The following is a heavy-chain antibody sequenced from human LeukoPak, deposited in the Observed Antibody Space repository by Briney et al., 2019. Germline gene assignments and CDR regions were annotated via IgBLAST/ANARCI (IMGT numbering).Heavy chain of an antibody. CDR2: IGSSVSTI. Sequence: GGSLRLSCAASGFTFSDYYMSRIRQAPGKGLGWVAYIGSSVSTIYYADSVKGRFTISRDKAKKSLYLQMNSLRAEDTAVYYCAKYYYDSSGYYITPPARAPDYWGQGTLVTVSS. J-gene: IGHJ4*02. CDR3: AKYYYDSSGYYITPPARAPDY. CDR1: GFTFSDYY. V-gene: IGHV3-11*01. D-gene: IGHD3-22*01.